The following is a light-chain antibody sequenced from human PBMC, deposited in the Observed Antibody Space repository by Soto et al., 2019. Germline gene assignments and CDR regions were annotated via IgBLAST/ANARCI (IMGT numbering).Light chain of an antibody. J-gene: IGKJ2*01. V-gene: IGKV3-11*01. CDR3: HLRFNWPPRGT. CDR1: QSFRGS. CDR2: DTS. Sequence: EIVLTQSPGTLSLSPGERATFSCRASQSFRGSLAWYQQKPGLPPRLVIFDTSSRAPGIPARFSGSGSATDFSLTISSLEPEDFAVYYCHLRFNWPPRGTLGQGTKLEFK.